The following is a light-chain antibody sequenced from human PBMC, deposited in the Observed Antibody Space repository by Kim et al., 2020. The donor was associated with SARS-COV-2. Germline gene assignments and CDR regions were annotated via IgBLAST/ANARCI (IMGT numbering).Light chain of an antibody. CDR2: KAS. Sequence: SASVGDRVTITCRASQSIGSWLAWYQQKPGKAPKLLIYKASSLESGVPSRFSGSGSGTEFTLTISSLQPDDFATYYCQQYNSWWKFGQGTKVEIK. CDR1: QSIGSW. V-gene: IGKV1-5*03. J-gene: IGKJ1*01. CDR3: QQYNSWWK.